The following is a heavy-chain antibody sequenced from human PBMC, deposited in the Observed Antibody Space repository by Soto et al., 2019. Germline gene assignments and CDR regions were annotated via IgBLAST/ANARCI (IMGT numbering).Heavy chain of an antibody. D-gene: IGHD6-19*01. Sequence: TGGSLRLSCAASGFTFSDYYMSWIRQAPGKGLEWVSYISSSSSYTYYADSVKGRFTISRDNSKNTLYLQMSSLRAEDTAVYYCARAWGVAVAGLYYYGLDVWGQGATVTVSS. J-gene: IGHJ6*02. CDR2: ISSSSSYT. V-gene: IGHV3-11*06. CDR3: ARAWGVAVAGLYYYGLDV. CDR1: GFTFSDYY.